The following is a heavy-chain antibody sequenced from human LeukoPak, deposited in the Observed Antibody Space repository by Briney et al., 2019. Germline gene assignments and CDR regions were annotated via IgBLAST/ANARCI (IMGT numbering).Heavy chain of an antibody. Sequence: LSGGSLRLSCAASGFTFSSYWMSWVRQAPGKGLERVANIKQDGSEKYYVDSVKGRFTISRDNAKNSLYLQMNSLRAEDTAVYYCARDWSTAMVTGGDFDYWGQGTLVTVSS. CDR2: IKQDGSEK. V-gene: IGHV3-7*01. J-gene: IGHJ4*02. D-gene: IGHD5-18*01. CDR1: GFTFSSYW. CDR3: ARDWSTAMVTGGDFDY.